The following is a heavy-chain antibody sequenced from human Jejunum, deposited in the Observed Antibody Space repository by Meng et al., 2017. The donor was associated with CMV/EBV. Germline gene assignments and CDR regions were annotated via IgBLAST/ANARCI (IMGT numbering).Heavy chain of an antibody. CDR3: AKDGGSYLDYYFDY. CDR2: INPNTGDT. CDR1: EYTFIDYY. J-gene: IGHJ4*02. D-gene: IGHD1-26*01. V-gene: IGHV1-2*02. Sequence: EYTFIDYYMNWVRQAPGQGLEWMGWINPNTGDTNYAQKFQGRVTMTRDMSINTVYMELTRLRSDDTAVYYCAKDGGSYLDYYFDYWGQGTLVTVSS.